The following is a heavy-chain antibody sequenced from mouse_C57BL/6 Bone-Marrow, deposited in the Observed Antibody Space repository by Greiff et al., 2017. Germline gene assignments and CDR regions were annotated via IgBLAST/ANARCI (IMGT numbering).Heavy chain of an antibody. Sequence: QVQLQQPGAELVKPGASVTLSCKASGYTFTSYWMPWLQHRPGQGLECIGMIHPTSVRTNYNEKFKSNATLTVDKSSSTAYMQLSSLTSEDSAVYYCARGRVLLRFYFDYWGQGTTLTVDS. D-gene: IGHD1-1*01. J-gene: IGHJ2*01. V-gene: IGHV1-64*01. CDR3: ARGRVLLRFYFDY. CDR1: GYTFTSYW. CDR2: IHPTSVRT.